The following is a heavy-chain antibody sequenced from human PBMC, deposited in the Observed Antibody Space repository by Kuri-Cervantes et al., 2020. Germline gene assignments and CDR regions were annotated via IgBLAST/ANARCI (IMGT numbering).Heavy chain of an antibody. CDR1: GFTFSSYG. Sequence: GESLKISCEASGFTFSSYGMHWVRQAPGKGLEWVVVISYDGSDNYYADSVKGRFTISRDNSKNTLYLQMNSLRAEDTAVYYCAKAEQAYDSSGYYSGFDCWGQGTLVTVSS. D-gene: IGHD3-22*01. CDR3: AKAEQAYDSSGYYSGFDC. V-gene: IGHV3-30*18. J-gene: IGHJ4*02. CDR2: ISYDGSDN.